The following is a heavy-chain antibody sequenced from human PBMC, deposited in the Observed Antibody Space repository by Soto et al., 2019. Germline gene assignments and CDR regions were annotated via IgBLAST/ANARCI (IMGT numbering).Heavy chain of an antibody. D-gene: IGHD6-13*01. CDR1: GYSISSGYY. CDR2: IYHSGST. V-gene: IGHV4-38-2*02. Sequence: LTCAVSGYSISSGYYWGWIRQPPGKGLEWIGSIYHSGSTYYNPSLKSRVTISVDTSKNQFSLKLSSVTAADTAVYYCAREYPGYSSSWYYFDYWGQGTLVTVSS. CDR3: AREYPGYSSSWYYFDY. J-gene: IGHJ4*02.